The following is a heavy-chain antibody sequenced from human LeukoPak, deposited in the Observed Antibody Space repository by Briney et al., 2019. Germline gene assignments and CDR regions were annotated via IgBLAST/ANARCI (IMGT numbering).Heavy chain of an antibody. CDR3: ARDNGRNWGQVAAC. V-gene: IGHV1-24*01. J-gene: IGHJ4*02. D-gene: IGHD7-27*01. CDR1: RHSLRELS. CDR2: FDPEDGET. Sequence: ASVKVSSKASRHSLRELSTHWVRQAPGKGLEWMGGFDPEDGETIYAQKFQGRVTMTEDTSTGTAYMELRGLRPDDTAVYYCARDNGRNWGQVAACRGQGTLVTVSS.